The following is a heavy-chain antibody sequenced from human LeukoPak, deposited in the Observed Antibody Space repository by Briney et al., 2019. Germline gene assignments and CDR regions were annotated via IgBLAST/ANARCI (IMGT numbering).Heavy chain of an antibody. CDR2: IYYSGST. CDR3: ARVELRFSNWFDP. D-gene: IGHD3-3*01. Sequence: PSETLSLTCTVSGGSISSSTYYWGWIRQPPGKGLEWIGSIYYSGSTYYNASLKSRVTISVDTSKNQFSLKLSSVTAADTAVYYCARVELRFSNWFDPWGRGTLVTVSS. V-gene: IGHV4-39*07. J-gene: IGHJ5*02. CDR1: GGSISSSTYY.